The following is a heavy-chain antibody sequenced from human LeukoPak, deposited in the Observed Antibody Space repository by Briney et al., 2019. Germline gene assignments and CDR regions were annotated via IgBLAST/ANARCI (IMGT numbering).Heavy chain of an antibody. D-gene: IGHD2-21*02. CDR3: ARDRLYYFDF. J-gene: IGHJ4*02. CDR2: IYYSGSA. CDR1: GGSISTHY. V-gene: IGHV4-59*11. Sequence: SETLSLTCTVSGGSISTHYWSWIRQSPGKGLEWIGYIYYSGSANYNPSLKSRVTISVDTSKNQFSLKLSSVTAADTAVYYCARDRLYYFDFWGQGTLVTVSS.